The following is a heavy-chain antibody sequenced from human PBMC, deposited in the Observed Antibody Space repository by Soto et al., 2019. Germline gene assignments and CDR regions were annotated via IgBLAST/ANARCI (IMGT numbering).Heavy chain of an antibody. J-gene: IGHJ4*02. V-gene: IGHV4-31*03. D-gene: IGHD3-16*01. CDR3: QTFNYGTDFGY. CDR1: GGSINRAGHI. Sequence: QLQLQESGPGLVKPSETLSLTCTVSGGSINRAGHIWSWIRQHPGQGLEWIGCIYNSGSTTYNPSLKARLAISTDTSKNQFSLQLTSVTAADTAVYYCQTFNYGTDFGYWGQGILVTVSS. CDR2: IYNSGST.